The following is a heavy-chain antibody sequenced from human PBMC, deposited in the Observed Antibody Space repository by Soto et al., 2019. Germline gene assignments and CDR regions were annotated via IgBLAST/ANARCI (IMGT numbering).Heavy chain of an antibody. V-gene: IGHV1-18*01. CDR2: ISAYNGNT. Sequence: QVQLVQSGAEVKKPGASVKVSCKASGYTFTSYGISWVRQAPGQGLEWMGWISAYNGNTNYAQKRHGRANIHKGTSNRTAYMELSSLRSGDTPVYSWARDARKDIVVVPAAGDAFDIWGQGTMVTVSS. CDR1: GYTFTSYG. D-gene: IGHD2-2*01. J-gene: IGHJ3*02. CDR3: ARDARKDIVVVPAAGDAFDI.